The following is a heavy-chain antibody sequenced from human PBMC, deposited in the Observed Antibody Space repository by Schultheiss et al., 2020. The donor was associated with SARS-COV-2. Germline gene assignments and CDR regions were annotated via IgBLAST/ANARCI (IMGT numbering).Heavy chain of an antibody. V-gene: IGHV3-23*01. D-gene: IGHD3-10*01. CDR3: AKAFGRPSNFDY. CDR1: GFTFSSYA. CDR2: ISGSGGSI. J-gene: IGHJ4*02. Sequence: GGSLRLSCAASGFTFSSYAMSWVRQAPGKGLEWVSAISGSGGSIYYADSVKGRFTISRDNSKNTLYLQMNSLRAEDTAVYYCAKAFGRPSNFDYWGQGTLVTVSS.